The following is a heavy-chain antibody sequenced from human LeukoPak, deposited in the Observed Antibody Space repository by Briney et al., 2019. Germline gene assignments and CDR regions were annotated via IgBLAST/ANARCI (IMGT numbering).Heavy chain of an antibody. CDR1: GYTFTGYY. Sequence: ASVKVSCKASGYTFTGYYMHWVRQAPGQGLEWMGWINPNSGGTNYAQKFRGRVTMTRDTSISTAYMELSRLRSDDTAVYYCASASSSLGYYYYGMDVWGQGTTVTVSS. J-gene: IGHJ6*02. D-gene: IGHD6-13*01. V-gene: IGHV1-2*02. CDR3: ASASSSLGYYYYGMDV. CDR2: INPNSGGT.